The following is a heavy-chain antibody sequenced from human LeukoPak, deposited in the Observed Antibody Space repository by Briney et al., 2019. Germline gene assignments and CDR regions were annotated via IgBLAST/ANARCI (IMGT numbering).Heavy chain of an antibody. D-gene: IGHD5-12*01. Sequence: PGGSLRLSCAASGFTFSSYGMHWVRQAPGKGLEWVAVIWYDGSNKYYADSVKGRFTISGDNSKNTLYLQMNSLRAEDTAVYYCARGGYDSYFDYWGQGTLVTVSS. J-gene: IGHJ4*02. CDR1: GFTFSSYG. CDR2: IWYDGSNK. V-gene: IGHV3-33*01. CDR3: ARGGYDSYFDY.